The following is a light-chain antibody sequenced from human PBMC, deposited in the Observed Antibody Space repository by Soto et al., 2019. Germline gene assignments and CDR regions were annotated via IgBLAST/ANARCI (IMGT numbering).Light chain of an antibody. V-gene: IGLV1-40*01. J-gene: IGLJ2*01. Sequence: QSVLTQPPSVSGAPGQRVTISCTGSSSNIGAGYHVHWYQQLPGTAPKLLIYGNSNRPTGVPDRFSGSKSVTSTSLAITGLQAEDEADYYCQSYDSSLSGVVFGGGTKLTVL. CDR1: SSNIGAGYH. CDR3: QSYDSSLSGVV. CDR2: GNS.